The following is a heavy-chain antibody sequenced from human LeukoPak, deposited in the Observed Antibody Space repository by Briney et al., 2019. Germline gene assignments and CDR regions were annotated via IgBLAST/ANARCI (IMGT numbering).Heavy chain of an antibody. CDR2: IYYSGRT. CDR1: GGSISSYY. V-gene: IGHV4-59*01. Sequence: SETLSLTCTVSGGSISSYYWSWIRQPPGKGLEWIGYIYYSGRTYYNPSLKSRITISVDTSKNQFSLKLSSVTAADTAVYYCARGFYSPHYWGQGTLVTVSS. J-gene: IGHJ4*02. D-gene: IGHD4-11*01. CDR3: ARGFYSPHY.